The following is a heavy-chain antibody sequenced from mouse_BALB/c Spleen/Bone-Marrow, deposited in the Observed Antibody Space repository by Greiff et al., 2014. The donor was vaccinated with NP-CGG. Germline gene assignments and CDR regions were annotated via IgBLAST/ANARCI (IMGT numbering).Heavy chain of an antibody. D-gene: IGHD2-3*01. Sequence: QVQLQQSGAELVRPGSSVKISCKASGYAFSGYWMNWVKQRPGQGLEWIGQIYPGDGDTNYNGKFKGKATLTADKSSSTAYMQLSSLTSEDSAVYFCGSGRGWYFDYWGQGTTLTVSS. CDR3: GSGRGWYFDY. V-gene: IGHV1-80*01. J-gene: IGHJ2*01. CDR1: GYAFSGYW. CDR2: IYPGDGDT.